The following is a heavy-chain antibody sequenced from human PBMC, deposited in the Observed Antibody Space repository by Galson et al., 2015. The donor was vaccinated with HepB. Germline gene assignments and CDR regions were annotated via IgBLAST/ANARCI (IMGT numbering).Heavy chain of an antibody. J-gene: IGHJ3*01. Sequence: SLRLSCAASGFTFSNYDIHWVRQAPGKGLEWVAVISYDGSNKYYADSVKGRFTISRDNSKNTLYLQMNSLRAEDTAVYYCAKGWELLWGQGTMVTVSS. D-gene: IGHD1-26*01. V-gene: IGHV3-30*18. CDR2: ISYDGSNK. CDR1: GFTFSNYD. CDR3: AKGWELL.